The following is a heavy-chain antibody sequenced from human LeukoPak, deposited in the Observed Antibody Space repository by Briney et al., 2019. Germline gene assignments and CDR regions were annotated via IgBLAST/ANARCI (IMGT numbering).Heavy chain of an antibody. CDR3: ARVGIVLMVYANLNY. Sequence: GGSLRLSCAASGFTVSSNYMSWVRQAPGKGLEWVAVISYDGSNKYYADSVKGRFTISRDNSKNTLYLQMNSLRAEDTAVYYCARVGIVLMVYANLNYWGQGTLVTVSS. J-gene: IGHJ4*02. D-gene: IGHD2-8*01. CDR2: ISYDGSNK. V-gene: IGHV3-30-3*01. CDR1: GFTVSSNY.